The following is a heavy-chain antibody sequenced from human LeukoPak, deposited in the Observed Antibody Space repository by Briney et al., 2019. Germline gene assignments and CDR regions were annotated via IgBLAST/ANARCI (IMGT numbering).Heavy chain of an antibody. CDR3: ARVKWNWVYYYYYMDV. J-gene: IGHJ6*03. CDR2: ISAYNGNT. V-gene: IGHV1-18*01. CDR1: GYTFTSYG. Sequence: PGTSVKVSCKASGYTFTSYGISWVRQAPGQGLEWMGWISAYNGNTNYAQKLQGRVTMTTDTSTSTAYMEPRSLRSEDTAVYYCARVKWNWVYYYYYMDVWGKGTTVTISS. D-gene: IGHD1-7*01.